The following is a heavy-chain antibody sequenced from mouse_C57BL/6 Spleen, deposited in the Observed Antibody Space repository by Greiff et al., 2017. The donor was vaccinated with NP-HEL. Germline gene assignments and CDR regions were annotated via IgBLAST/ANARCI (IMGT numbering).Heavy chain of an antibody. CDR3: ARFITTVVGGSYFDY. V-gene: IGHV1-80*01. Sequence: VQLQQSGAELVKPGASVKISCKASGYAFSSYWMNWVKQRPGKGLEWIGQIYPGDGDTNYNGKFKGKATLTADKSSSTAYMQLSSLTSEDSAVYFCARFITTVVGGSYFDYWGQGTTLTVSS. J-gene: IGHJ2*01. CDR2: IYPGDGDT. D-gene: IGHD1-1*01. CDR1: GYAFSSYW.